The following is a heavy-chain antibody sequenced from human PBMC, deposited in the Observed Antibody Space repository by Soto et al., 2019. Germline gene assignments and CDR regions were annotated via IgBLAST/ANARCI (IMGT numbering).Heavy chain of an antibody. V-gene: IGHV3-48*03. J-gene: IGHJ3*02. D-gene: IGHD1-26*01. Sequence: EVQLVESGGGLVQPGGSLRLSCAASGFTFSSYEMNWVRQAPGKGLEWVSYISSSGSTIYYADSVKGRFTISRDNAKNSLYLQMNSLRADDTAVYYCARVGVMGDQKASDIWGQGTMVTVSS. CDR1: GFTFSSYE. CDR3: ARVGVMGDQKASDI. CDR2: ISSSGSTI.